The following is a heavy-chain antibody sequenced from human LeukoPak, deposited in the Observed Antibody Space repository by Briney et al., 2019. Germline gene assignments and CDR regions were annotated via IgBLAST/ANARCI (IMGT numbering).Heavy chain of an antibody. CDR2: IYYSGST. CDR3: ARDSSSWSGWFDP. V-gene: IGHV4-59*01. D-gene: IGHD6-13*01. J-gene: IGHJ5*02. Sequence: SENLSLTCTVSGGSINSYFWSWIRQPLGKGLEWIGYIYYSGSTNYNPSLKSRVTISVDTSKNQFSLRLTSVTAADTAVYYCARDSSSWSGWFDPWGQGTLVTVSS. CDR1: GGSINSYF.